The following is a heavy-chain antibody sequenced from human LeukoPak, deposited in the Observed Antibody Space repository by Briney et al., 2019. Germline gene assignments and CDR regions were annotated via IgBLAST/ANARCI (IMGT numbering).Heavy chain of an antibody. V-gene: IGHV3-23*01. CDR2: ISGSDGST. D-gene: IGHD2-21*01. J-gene: IGHJ6*03. CDR3: AKDLFRGRSYPIARNYYYYMDV. CDR1: GFNFNNYG. Sequence: GGSLRLSCAASGFNFNNYGMSWVRQAPGKGLEWVSAISGSDGSTYYADSVKGRFTISRDNSKNTLYLQMNSLRAEDTAVYYSAKDLFRGRSYPIARNYYYYMDVWGKGTTVTVSS.